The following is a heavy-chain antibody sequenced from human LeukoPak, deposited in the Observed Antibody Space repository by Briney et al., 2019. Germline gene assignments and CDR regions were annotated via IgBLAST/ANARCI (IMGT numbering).Heavy chain of an antibody. Sequence: PGGSLRLSCTTSGFTFSTYAINWVRQAPGKGLEWVSIVIGSGDTKKYADSAKGRFTVSKDISKNTVYLQMNSLRAEDTAIYYCAKDRVRDGYYSIDSWGQGTVVIVSS. D-gene: IGHD5-18*01. V-gene: IGHV3-23*01. CDR2: VIGSGDTK. CDR1: GFTFSTYA. CDR3: AKDRVRDGYYSIDS. J-gene: IGHJ4*02.